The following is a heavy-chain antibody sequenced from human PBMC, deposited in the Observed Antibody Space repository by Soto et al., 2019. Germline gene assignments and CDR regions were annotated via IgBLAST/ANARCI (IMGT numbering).Heavy chain of an antibody. CDR1: GGSISSSSYY. CDR3: ARVADDILTGYWFDY. Sequence: SETLSLTCTASGGSISSSSYYWGWIRQPPGKGLEWIGSIYYSGSTYYNPSLKSRVTISVDTSKNQFSLKLSSVTAADTAVYYCARVADDILTGYWFDYWGQGTLVTAPQ. CDR2: IYYSGST. J-gene: IGHJ4*02. D-gene: IGHD3-9*01. V-gene: IGHV4-39*07.